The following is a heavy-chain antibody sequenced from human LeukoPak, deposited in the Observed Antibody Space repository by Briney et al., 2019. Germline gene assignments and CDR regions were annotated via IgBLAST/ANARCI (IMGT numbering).Heavy chain of an antibody. CDR3: ARCSGGSCYLSLDY. CDR2: VGVISNT. V-gene: IGHV3-23*01. D-gene: IGHD2-15*01. J-gene: IGHJ4*02. CDR1: GFTFSSSA. Sequence: GGSLRLSCVASGFTFSSSAMTWVRQAPGKGLEWVSSVGVISNTYYADSVKGRSTISRDNSKSTLYLEMNSLRAEDTALYYCARCSGGSCYLSLDYWGQGTLVTVSS.